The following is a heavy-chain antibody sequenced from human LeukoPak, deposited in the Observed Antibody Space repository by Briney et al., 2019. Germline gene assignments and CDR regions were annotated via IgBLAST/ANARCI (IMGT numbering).Heavy chain of an antibody. CDR3: ARLKVATTF. V-gene: IGHV4-59*08. J-gene: IGHJ4*02. CDR2: IYYSGST. Sequence: SETLSLTCTVSGGSISSYYWSWIRQPPGKGLEWIGYIYYSGSTNYNPSLKSRVTISVDTSKNQFSLKLSSVTAADTAVYYCARLKVATTFWGQGTLVTVSS. CDR1: GGSISSYY. D-gene: IGHD5-12*01.